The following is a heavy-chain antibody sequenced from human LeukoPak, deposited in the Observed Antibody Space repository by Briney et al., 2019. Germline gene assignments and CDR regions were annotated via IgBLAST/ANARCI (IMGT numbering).Heavy chain of an antibody. V-gene: IGHV1-18*01. CDR3: ARDRVTFGGVMLPEY. Sequence: GASVKVSFKASGYTFTNYGLSWVRQAPGQGLEWMGWISAYNGNTNYAQQFQGRVTMTTDTSTSTAYMELKSLRSDDTAVYYCARDRVTFGGVMLPEYWGQGTLVTASS. D-gene: IGHD3-16*01. CDR1: GYTFTNYG. CDR2: ISAYNGNT. J-gene: IGHJ4*02.